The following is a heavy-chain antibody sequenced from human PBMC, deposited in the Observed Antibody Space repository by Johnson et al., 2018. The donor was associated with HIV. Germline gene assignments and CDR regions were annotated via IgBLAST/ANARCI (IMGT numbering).Heavy chain of an antibody. CDR2: TRNKANSYTT. V-gene: IGHV3-72*01. D-gene: IGHD3-22*01. CDR3: AREYYDSSGYYYGGVSAFDI. CDR1: GFTFSDHY. J-gene: IGHJ3*02. Sequence: EVQLVESGGGLVQPGGSLRLSCAASGFTFSDHYMDWVRQAPGKGLEWVGRTRNKANSYTTEYAASVKGRFTISRDNSKNTLYLQMNSLRAEDTAVYYCAREYYDSSGYYYGGVSAFDIWGQGTMVTVSS.